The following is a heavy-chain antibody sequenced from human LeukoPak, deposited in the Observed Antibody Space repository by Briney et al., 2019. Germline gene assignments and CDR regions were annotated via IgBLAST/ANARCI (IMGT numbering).Heavy chain of an antibody. CDR2: IAYDGSNK. CDR1: GFSVNTYS. D-gene: IGHD7-27*01. CDR3: ARDNNWGSTHY. V-gene: IGHV3-30-3*01. Sequence: GGSLRLSCVASGFSVNTYSMNWVRQAPGKGLEWVAVIAYDGSNKFYADSVRGRFTISRDNSKSTLYLQMSSLRDEDTAVYYCARDNNWGSTHYWGQGTLVTVSS. J-gene: IGHJ4*02.